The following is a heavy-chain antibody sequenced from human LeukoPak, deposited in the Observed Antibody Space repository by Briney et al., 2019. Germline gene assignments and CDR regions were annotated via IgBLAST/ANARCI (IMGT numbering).Heavy chain of an antibody. CDR3: ARDYRDYGEYRAFDI. CDR1: GGSISSGDYY. D-gene: IGHD4-17*01. V-gene: IGHV4-30-4*08. CDR2: IYYSGST. J-gene: IGHJ3*02. Sequence: PSQTLSLTCTVSGGSISSGDYYWSWIRQPPWKGLEWIGYIYYSGSTYYNPSLKSRVTISVDTSKNQFSLKLSSVTAADTAVYYCARDYRDYGEYRAFDIWGQGTMVTVSS.